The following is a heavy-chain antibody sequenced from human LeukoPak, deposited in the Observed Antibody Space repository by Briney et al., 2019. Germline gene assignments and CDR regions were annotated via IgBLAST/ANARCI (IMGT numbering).Heavy chain of an antibody. CDR1: GFTVSSNY. Sequence: GGSLRLSCAASGFTVSSNYMSWVRQAPGKGLEWVSVIYSGGSTYYADSVKGRFTISRDNAKNSLYLQMNSLRAEDTAVYYCARETLEALDYWGQGTLVTVSS. J-gene: IGHJ4*02. D-gene: IGHD1-1*01. CDR2: IYSGGST. CDR3: ARETLEALDY. V-gene: IGHV3-66*01.